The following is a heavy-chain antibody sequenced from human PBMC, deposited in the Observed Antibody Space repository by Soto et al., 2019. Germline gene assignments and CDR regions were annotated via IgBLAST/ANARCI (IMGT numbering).Heavy chain of an antibody. CDR1: GYTFTSYE. CDR3: ARLGAVAGTGVDY. D-gene: IGHD6-19*01. J-gene: IGHJ4*02. Sequence: QVQLVQSGAEVKKPGASVKVSCRASGYTFTSYEINWVRLATGQGLEWMGWVSPDSGNTGSVQKFQGRVTMTRNTSTRTAYMELSSLVSEDTAVYYCARLGAVAGTGVDYWGQGTLVTVSS. CDR2: VSPDSGNT. V-gene: IGHV1-8*01.